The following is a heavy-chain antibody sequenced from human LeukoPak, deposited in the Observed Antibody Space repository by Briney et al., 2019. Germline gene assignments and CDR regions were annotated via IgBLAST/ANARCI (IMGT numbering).Heavy chain of an antibody. CDR3: AKARSGSGYPFDY. V-gene: IGHV3-30*18. CDR1: GFTFSDAW. Sequence: PGGSLRLSCSASGFTFSDAWMSWVRQAPGKGLEWVAVISYDGSNKYYADSVKGRFTISRDNSKNTLYLQMNSLRAEDTAVYYCAKARSGSGYPFDYWGQGTLVTVSS. CDR2: ISYDGSNK. J-gene: IGHJ4*02. D-gene: IGHD3-22*01.